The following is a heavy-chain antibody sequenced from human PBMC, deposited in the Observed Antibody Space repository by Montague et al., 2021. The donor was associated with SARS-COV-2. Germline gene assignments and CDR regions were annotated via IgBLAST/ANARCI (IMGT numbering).Heavy chain of an antibody. CDR2: ISISAYTT. V-gene: IGHV3-48*03. Sequence: SLRLSCAASGFTFSNYGMNWVRQAPGKGPEWISYISISAYTTSYAGSVKGRFTISRDNGKNSLYLQMNSLRVEDTAVYYCTRDYRSIVGDGLDIWGQGTKVTVSS. J-gene: IGHJ3*02. D-gene: IGHD3-16*02. CDR1: GFTFSNYG. CDR3: TRDYRSIVGDGLDI.